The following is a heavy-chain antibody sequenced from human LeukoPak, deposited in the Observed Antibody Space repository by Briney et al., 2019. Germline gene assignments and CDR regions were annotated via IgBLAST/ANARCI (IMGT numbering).Heavy chain of an antibody. J-gene: IGHJ4*02. CDR1: GGSMSSYY. CDR2: IYYSGST. Sequence: SETLSLTCTVSGGSMSSYYWSWIRQPPGKGLEWIGYIYYSGSTNYNPSLKSRVTISVDTSKNQFSLKLSSVTAADTAVYYCARHSSVRGLFDYWGQGTLVTVSS. V-gene: IGHV4-59*08. CDR3: ARHSSVRGLFDY. D-gene: IGHD5/OR15-5a*01.